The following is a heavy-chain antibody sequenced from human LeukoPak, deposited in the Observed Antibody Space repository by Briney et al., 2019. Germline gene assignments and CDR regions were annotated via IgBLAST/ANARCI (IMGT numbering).Heavy chain of an antibody. CDR3: VKDLAKYYDFRSGYSSDSYGLDV. CDR1: GFSFEGIG. J-gene: IGHJ6*02. V-gene: IGHV3-43*02. D-gene: IGHD3-3*01. CDR2: SSGDGASS. Sequence: GVSLTLSCAASGFSFEGIGMHREGPTPGKGVKWVSLSSGDGASSYYGYSVKGRFTISRDNSRNSLYLQMNSLRTEDTALYYCVKDLAKYYDFRSGYSSDSYGLDVWGQGTTVTVSS.